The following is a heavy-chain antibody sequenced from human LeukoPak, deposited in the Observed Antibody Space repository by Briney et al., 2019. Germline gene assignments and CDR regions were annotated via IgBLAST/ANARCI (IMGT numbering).Heavy chain of an antibody. J-gene: IGHJ6*03. Sequence: GGSLRLSCAASGFRFMNYAMTWVRQAPGKGLEWVSSILASGGTTYYADSVKGRFTISRDNSKNTLYLQMNSLRADDTAVYYCAKIARGGYHLFSMDGWVKGTTVTVSS. CDR3: AKIARGGYHLFSMDG. CDR2: ILASGGTT. V-gene: IGHV3-23*01. D-gene: IGHD5-24*01. CDR1: GFRFMNYA.